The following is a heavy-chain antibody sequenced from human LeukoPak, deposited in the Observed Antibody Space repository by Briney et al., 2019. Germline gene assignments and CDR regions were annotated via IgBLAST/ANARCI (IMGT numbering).Heavy chain of an antibody. V-gene: IGHV1-69*13. Sequence: ASVKVSCKASGGTFSSYAISWMRQAPGQGLEWMGGIIPIFGTANYAQKFQGRVTITADESTSTAYMELSSLRSEDTAVYYCARNDDYYDSSGYLYYFDYWGQGTLVTVSS. J-gene: IGHJ4*02. CDR2: IIPIFGTA. CDR3: ARNDDYYDSSGYLYYFDY. CDR1: GGTFSSYA. D-gene: IGHD3-22*01.